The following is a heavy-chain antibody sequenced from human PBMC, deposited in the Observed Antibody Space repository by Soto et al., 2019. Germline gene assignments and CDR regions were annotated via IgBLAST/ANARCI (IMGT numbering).Heavy chain of an antibody. Sequence: PGGSLRLSCAASGFTFSSYAMHWVRQAPGKGLEYVSAISSNGGSTYYANSVKGRFTISRDNSKNTLYLQMGSLRAEDMAVYYCARGGSGSYYFDYWGQGTLVNVSS. D-gene: IGHD1-26*01. V-gene: IGHV3-64*01. J-gene: IGHJ4*02. CDR1: GFTFSSYA. CDR2: ISSNGGST. CDR3: ARGGSGSYYFDY.